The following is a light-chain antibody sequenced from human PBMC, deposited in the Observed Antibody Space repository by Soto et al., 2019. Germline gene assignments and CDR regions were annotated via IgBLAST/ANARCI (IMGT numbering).Light chain of an antibody. CDR1: HSDVGSYNL. CDR2: EVS. J-gene: IGLJ1*01. Sequence: QSVLTQPASVSGSPGQSITISCTGTHSDVGSYNLVSWYQQHPGKAPKVIIYEVSERPSGVSDRFSGSKSGNTASLMISGLQAEDEAYYYCCSYAGSTTQTYVFGSGTEVTVL. CDR3: CSYAGSTTQTYV. V-gene: IGLV2-23*02.